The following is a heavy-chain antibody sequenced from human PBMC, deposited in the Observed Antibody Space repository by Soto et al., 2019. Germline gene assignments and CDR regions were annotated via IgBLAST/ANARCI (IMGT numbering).Heavy chain of an antibody. CDR3: ARRSSGWYFDY. J-gene: IGHJ4*02. D-gene: IGHD6-19*01. CDR2: ISGSGDST. CDR1: GFSFSSYA. V-gene: IGHV3-23*01. Sequence: EVQLLESGGGLVQPGGSLRLSCAASGFSFSSYAMNWVRQAPGKGLEWVSVISGSGDSTYYADSVKGQFTISRDNSKNTLYLQMISLRAEDTAVYYCARRSSGWYFDYWGQGTLVIVSS.